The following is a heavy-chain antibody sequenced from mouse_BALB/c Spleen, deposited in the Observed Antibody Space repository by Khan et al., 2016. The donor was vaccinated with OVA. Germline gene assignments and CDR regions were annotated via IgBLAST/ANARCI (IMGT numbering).Heavy chain of an antibody. CDR3: VRDGAYHRNDGWFAY. Sequence: QVQLKESGAELARPGASVKMSCKASGYTFTSYTIHWIKKRPGQGLEWIGYINPSNGYPNYNQKFKDKATLTTDKSSTTAYLQLSSLTSDDSAVYNCVRDGAYHRNDGWFAYWGQGTLVTVSA. V-gene: IGHV1-4*01. CDR1: GYTFTSYT. J-gene: IGHJ3*01. CDR2: INPSNGYP. D-gene: IGHD2-14*01.